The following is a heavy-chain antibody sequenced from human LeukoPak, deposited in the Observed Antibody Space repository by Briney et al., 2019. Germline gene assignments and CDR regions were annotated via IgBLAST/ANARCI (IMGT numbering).Heavy chain of an antibody. V-gene: IGHV3-30*03. Sequence: GRSLRLSCAASGFTFNTYAMHWVRQAPGKGLEWVTVISYDGSKTYYADSVKGRFTVSRDNSKNTLYLQMNSLRVEDLAVYFCATDGDNRYYYDSTGYPPLDYWGQGTLVTVSS. CDR1: GFTFNTYA. J-gene: IGHJ4*02. CDR3: ATDGDNRYYYDSTGYPPLDY. CDR2: ISYDGSKT. D-gene: IGHD3-22*01.